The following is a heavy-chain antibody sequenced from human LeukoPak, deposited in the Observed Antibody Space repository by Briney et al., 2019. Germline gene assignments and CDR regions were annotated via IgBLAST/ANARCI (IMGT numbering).Heavy chain of an antibody. CDR2: ISAYSGNT. CDR1: GYTFISYG. D-gene: IGHD2-21*02. J-gene: IGHJ5*02. V-gene: IGHV1-18*01. CDR3: ARSPGDPPNWFDP. Sequence: GASVKVSCKASGYTFISYGISWVRQAPGQGLQWLGWISAYSGNTLYAQNLQGRVTITADESTSTAYMELSSLRSEDTAVYYCARSPGDPPNWFDPWGQGTLVTVSS.